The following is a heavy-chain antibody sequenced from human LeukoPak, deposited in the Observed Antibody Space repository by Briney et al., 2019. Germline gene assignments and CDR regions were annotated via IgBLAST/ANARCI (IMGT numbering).Heavy chain of an antibody. D-gene: IGHD2-2*01. CDR1: GFTFSSYS. CDR3: ARDPGRCTSSSCYPDY. V-gene: IGHV3-21*01. CDR2: ISSSSSYI. Sequence: GGSLRLPCAASGFTFSSYSMNWVRQAPGKGLEWVSSISSSSSYIYYADSVKGRFTISRDNAKNSLYLQMNGLRAEDTAVYYCARDPGRCTSSSCYPDYWGQGTLVTVSS. J-gene: IGHJ4*02.